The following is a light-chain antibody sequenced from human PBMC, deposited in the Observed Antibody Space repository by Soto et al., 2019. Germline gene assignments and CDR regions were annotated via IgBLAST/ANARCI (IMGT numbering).Light chain of an antibody. J-gene: IGKJ4*01. CDR1: QSVSTN. CDR3: QQYNNWPLT. CDR2: GAS. V-gene: IGKV3-15*01. Sequence: EPVMTQSPATLSVSPGERATLSCRASQSVSTNLAWYKQKRGQTPRLLIYGASSQATGIPDRFSGSGSGTEFTLTISSLQSEDFAVYYCQQYNNWPLTFGGGTKVDIK.